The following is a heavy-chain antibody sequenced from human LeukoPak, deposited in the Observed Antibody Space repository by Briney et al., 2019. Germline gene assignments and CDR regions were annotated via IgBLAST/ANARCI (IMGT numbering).Heavy chain of an antibody. D-gene: IGHD2-2*01. CDR3: ARVGRDCSSINCYWDDWFDP. J-gene: IGHJ5*02. Sequence: ASVKVSCKASGYSFTSYGITWVREAPGQGPEWMGWISGSTGNTHYAQNVQGRVTMTTVTSTSTAYMELRSLRSDDTAVYYCARVGRDCSSINCYWDDWFDPWGQGTLVIVSS. CDR1: GYSFTSYG. CDR2: ISGSTGNT. V-gene: IGHV1-18*01.